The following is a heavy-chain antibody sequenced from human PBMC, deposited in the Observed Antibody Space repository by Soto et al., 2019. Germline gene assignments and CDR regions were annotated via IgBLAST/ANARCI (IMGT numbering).Heavy chain of an antibody. V-gene: IGHV4-4*02. CDR3: ASKTTSVPGAT. CDR1: GDSISSVNW. Sequence: QVQLQESGPGLVEPSGTLSLTCAVSGDSISSVNWWSWVRQSPGKGLEYIGEISHSGHTKYHPSLPIRVPISKDESRKQFSLTLTSVTAADTVVYYFASKTTSVPGATWGQGTLVTVSS. J-gene: IGHJ4*02. CDR2: ISHSGHT. D-gene: IGHD2-2*01.